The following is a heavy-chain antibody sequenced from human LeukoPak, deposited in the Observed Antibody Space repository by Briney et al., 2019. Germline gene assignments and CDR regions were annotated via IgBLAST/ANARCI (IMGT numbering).Heavy chain of an antibody. CDR3: ARGHGGVVAATSSWFDP. V-gene: IGHV1-8*01. D-gene: IGHD2-15*01. CDR1: GYTSTSYD. J-gene: IGHJ5*02. CDR2: MNPNSGNT. Sequence: ASVKVSCKASGYTSTSYDINWVRQATGQGLEWMGWMNPNSGNTGYAQKFQGRVTMTRNTSISTAYMELSSLRSEDTAVYYCARGHGGVVAATSSWFDPWGQGTLVTVSS.